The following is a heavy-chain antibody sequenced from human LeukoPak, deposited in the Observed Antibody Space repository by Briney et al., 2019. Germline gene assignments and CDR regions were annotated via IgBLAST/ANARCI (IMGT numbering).Heavy chain of an antibody. CDR1: GFTFSSFT. CDR2: ISSSSHT. V-gene: IGHV3-21*01. Sequence: PGGSLRLSCAASGFTFSSFTMNWVRQAPGKGLEWVSSISSSSHTHYADSVKGRFTISRDNAKNSLYLQMNSLRVEDTALYYCARDQYTTPDMWGQGTMVTVSS. D-gene: IGHD2-2*02. J-gene: IGHJ3*02. CDR3: ARDQYTTPDM.